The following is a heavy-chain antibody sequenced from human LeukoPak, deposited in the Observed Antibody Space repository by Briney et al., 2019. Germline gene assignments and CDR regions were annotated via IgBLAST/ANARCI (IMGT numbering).Heavy chain of an antibody. CDR1: GFTVSSNY. CDR3: ARNKRNYGDYYYYGMDV. Sequence: GGSLRLSCAASGFTVSSNYMSWVRQAPGKGLEWVSVIYSGGSTYYAASVKDRFTISRHNSKNTLYLQMNSLRAEDTAVYYCARNKRNYGDYYYYGMDVWGQGTTVTVSS. J-gene: IGHJ6*02. CDR2: IYSGGST. V-gene: IGHV3-53*04. D-gene: IGHD4-17*01.